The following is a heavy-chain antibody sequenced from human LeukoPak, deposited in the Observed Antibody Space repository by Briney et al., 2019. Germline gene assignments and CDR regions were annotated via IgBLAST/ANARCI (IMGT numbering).Heavy chain of an antibody. CDR3: AREGSYCVGGDCYSFDF. CDR1: GYRFTSNY. Sequence: GASVKVSCKASGYRFTSNYIQWVRQAPGLGPEWMGWMHPGNGNTRYAEKFQGRVTMTRDTSINTAYTDLSSLRSDDTAVYYCAREGSYCVGGDCYSFDFWGQGTLITVSS. J-gene: IGHJ4*02. CDR2: MHPGNGNT. D-gene: IGHD2-21*02. V-gene: IGHV1-2*02.